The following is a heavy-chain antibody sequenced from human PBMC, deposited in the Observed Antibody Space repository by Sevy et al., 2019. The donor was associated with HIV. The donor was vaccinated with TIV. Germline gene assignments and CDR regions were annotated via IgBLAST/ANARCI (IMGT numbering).Heavy chain of an antibody. D-gene: IGHD3-3*01. Sequence: ASVKVSCKASGYTFISYDINWVRQATGQGLEWMGWMNPNSGNTAYAQKFQGRVTMTRNTSISTAYMELSSLRSEDTAVYYCARELYYDFWSGYYTGGTFGMDVWGQGTTVTVSS. CDR1: GYTFISYD. J-gene: IGHJ6*02. CDR2: MNPNSGNT. CDR3: ARELYYDFWSGYYTGGTFGMDV. V-gene: IGHV1-8*01.